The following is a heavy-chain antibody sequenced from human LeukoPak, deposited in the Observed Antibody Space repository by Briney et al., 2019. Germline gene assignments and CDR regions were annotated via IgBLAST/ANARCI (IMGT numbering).Heavy chain of an antibody. CDR1: GYTFTSYG. V-gene: IGHV1-18*01. CDR3: ARQVDTSMALPDY. Sequence: ASVKVSCKASGYTFTSYGISWVRQAPGQGLEWMGWISAYNGNTNSAQKVQGRVTLTTDTSTSTAYMELRSLRSDDTAVYYCARQVDTSMALPDYWGQGTLVAVSS. J-gene: IGHJ4*02. D-gene: IGHD5-18*01. CDR2: ISAYNGNT.